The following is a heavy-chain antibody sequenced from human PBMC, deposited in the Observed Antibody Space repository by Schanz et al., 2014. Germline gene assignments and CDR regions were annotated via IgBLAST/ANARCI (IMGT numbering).Heavy chain of an antibody. V-gene: IGHV3-66*02. D-gene: IGHD3-9*01. CDR2: IYSGIGA. Sequence: EVQLVESGGGFVQPGGSLGLSCVVSGFTVSSDHMSWVRQAPGKGLEWVSVIYSGIGAYYADSVKGRFTISRDNSKNTLYLQMNALRAEDTAVYYCAKQIHYDILTVTRNWGQGTLVTVSS. CDR3: AKQIHYDILTVTRN. J-gene: IGHJ4*02. CDR1: GFTVSSDH.